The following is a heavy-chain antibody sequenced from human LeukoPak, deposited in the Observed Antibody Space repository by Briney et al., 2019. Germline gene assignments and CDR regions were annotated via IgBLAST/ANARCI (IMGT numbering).Heavy chain of an antibody. Sequence: SETLSLTCAVYGGSFSGYYWSWIRQPPGKGLEWIGEINHSGSTNYNPSLKSRVTISVDTSKNQFSLRLSSVTAADTAVYYCARVRGYYFDYWGQGTLVTVSS. V-gene: IGHV4-34*01. J-gene: IGHJ4*02. CDR2: INHSGST. CDR3: ARVRGYYFDY. CDR1: GGSFSGYY. D-gene: IGHD3-22*01.